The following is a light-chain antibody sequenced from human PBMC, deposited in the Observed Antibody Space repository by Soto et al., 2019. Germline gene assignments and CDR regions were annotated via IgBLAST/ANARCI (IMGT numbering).Light chain of an antibody. Sequence: DIQMTQSPSTLSASVGDRVSITCRASRRVDTWLAWYQQKPGKAPKLLIFDASTLGSGVPSRFSGSGSGTQFTLTITSLQPDDFATYYCQQYNSYSTFGQGTKVDIK. J-gene: IGKJ1*01. CDR1: RRVDTW. CDR3: QQYNSYST. CDR2: DAS. V-gene: IGKV1-5*01.